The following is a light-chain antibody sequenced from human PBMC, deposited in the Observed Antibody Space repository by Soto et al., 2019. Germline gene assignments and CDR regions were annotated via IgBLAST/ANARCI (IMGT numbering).Light chain of an antibody. CDR2: GAS. Sequence: EIVMTQSPATLSVSPGERATLSCGASQTVSSNLAWYQQKPGQAPRLLIHGASTRATGVPARFSGSGSGTQFTITISSLQSEDFAVYYCQQYHNWPPQYTFGQGTKLQIK. CDR1: QTVSSN. CDR3: QQYHNWPPQYT. J-gene: IGKJ2*01. V-gene: IGKV3-15*01.